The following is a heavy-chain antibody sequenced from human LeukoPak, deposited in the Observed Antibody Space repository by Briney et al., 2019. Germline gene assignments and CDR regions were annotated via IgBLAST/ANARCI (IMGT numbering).Heavy chain of an antibody. CDR3: AYYQTFRGVIDDY. CDR2: IIPIFGTA. J-gene: IGHJ4*02. V-gene: IGHV1-69*05. CDR1: GGTFSSYA. Sequence: ASVKVSCKASGGTFSSYAISWVRQAPGQGLEWMGRIIPIFGTANYAQKFQGRVTITTDESMSTAYMELSSLRSEDTAVYYCAYYQTFRGVIDDYWGQGTLVTVSS. D-gene: IGHD3-16*02.